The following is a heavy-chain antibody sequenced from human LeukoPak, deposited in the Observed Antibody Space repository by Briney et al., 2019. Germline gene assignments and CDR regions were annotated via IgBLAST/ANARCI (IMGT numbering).Heavy chain of an antibody. D-gene: IGHD3-22*01. Sequence: SEPLPLTCAVYGGSFSGYYWSWIRQPPGKGLEWIGEINHSGSTNYNPSLKSRVTISVDTSDNQFSMQLSSVTAADTAVYYCARGAYYDSSGYYYRDYYYYMDVWGKGTTVTVSS. CDR1: GGSFSGYY. CDR2: INHSGST. J-gene: IGHJ6*03. CDR3: ARGAYYDSSGYYYRDYYYYMDV. V-gene: IGHV4-34*01.